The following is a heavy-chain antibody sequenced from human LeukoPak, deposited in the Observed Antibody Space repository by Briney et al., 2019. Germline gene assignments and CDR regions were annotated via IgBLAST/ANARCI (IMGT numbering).Heavy chain of an antibody. Sequence: SETLSLTCTVSTFSISSSSDYWGWIRQAPGKGLEWIGSIYYHENTYYNSSLKSRVTISVDTSKNQFSLKLNSVTAADTAVYFCARRAYSAAYWKHFDYWGQGTLVTVSS. V-gene: IGHV4-39*01. D-gene: IGHD1-1*01. CDR2: IYYHENT. CDR1: TFSISSSSDY. CDR3: ARRAYSAAYWKHFDY. J-gene: IGHJ4*02.